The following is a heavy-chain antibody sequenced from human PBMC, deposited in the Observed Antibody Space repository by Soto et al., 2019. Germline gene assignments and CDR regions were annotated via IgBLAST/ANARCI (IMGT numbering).Heavy chain of an antibody. V-gene: IGHV3-64*01. Sequence: EVQLVESGGGLVQPGGSLRLSCAASGYIFSTYAIHWVRQAPGKGLEYVSVINSNGGSTFYANSVRGRFTICRDNSNNMVYLQMDSLRVDDTAVYYCARAPGYSGYDALDYWGQGTLVTVSS. CDR3: ARAPGYSGYDALDY. J-gene: IGHJ4*02. D-gene: IGHD5-12*01. CDR2: INSNGGST. CDR1: GYIFSTYA.